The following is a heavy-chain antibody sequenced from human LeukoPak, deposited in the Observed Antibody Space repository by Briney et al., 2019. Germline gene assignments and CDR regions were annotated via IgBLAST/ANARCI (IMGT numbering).Heavy chain of an antibody. Sequence: GGSLRLSCSASGFPFSSYAMHWVRQAPGKGREYVSAISDSGGRTYNADSVKGRFTISRDNSKNTLYLQMNCLRAEDTAVYYCAKMAEDYYYGAGRHFDFWGQGTRVTVSS. V-gene: IGHV3-64*04. CDR3: AKMAEDYYYGAGRHFDF. CDR2: ISDSGGRT. J-gene: IGHJ4*02. CDR1: GFPFSSYA. D-gene: IGHD3-10*01.